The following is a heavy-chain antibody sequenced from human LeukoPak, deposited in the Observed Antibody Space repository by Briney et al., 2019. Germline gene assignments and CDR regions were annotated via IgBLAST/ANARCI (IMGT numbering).Heavy chain of an antibody. CDR2: IWYDGSNK. CDR1: GFTFSSYG. V-gene: IGHV3-33*01. D-gene: IGHD2-8*01. Sequence: GRSLRLSCAASGFTFSSYGMHWVRQAPGKGLEWVAVIWYDGSNKYYADSVKGRFSISRDDAKSSLYLQMNSLRDEDTAVYYCARDRGYCTSDDCYRWFHYWGQGTLVIVSS. J-gene: IGHJ4*02. CDR3: ARDRGYCTSDDCYRWFHY.